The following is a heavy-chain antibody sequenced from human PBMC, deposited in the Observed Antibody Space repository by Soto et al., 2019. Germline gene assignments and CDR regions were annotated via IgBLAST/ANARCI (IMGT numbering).Heavy chain of an antibody. V-gene: IGHV1-69*13. J-gene: IGHJ3*02. D-gene: IGHD5-12*01. CDR2: IIPIFGTA. CDR3: ARKRDGYNYDAFDI. CDR1: GGTFSSYA. Sequence: SVKVSCKASGGTFSSYAISWVRQAPGQGLEWMGGIIPIFGTANYAQKFQGRVTITADESTSTAYMELSSLRSEDTAVYYCARKRDGYNYDAFDIWGQGTMVTV.